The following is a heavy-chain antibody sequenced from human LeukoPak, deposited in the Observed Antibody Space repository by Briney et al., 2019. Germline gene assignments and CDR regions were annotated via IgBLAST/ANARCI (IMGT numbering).Heavy chain of an antibody. V-gene: IGHV3-30-3*01. CDR2: ISYDGSNK. CDR3: AVDSSGFGAFDI. Sequence: GGSLRLSCAASGFTFSSYAMHWVRQAPGKGLEWVAVISYDGSNKYYADSVKGRFTISRDNSKNTLYLQMNSLRAEDTAVYYCAVDSSGFGAFDIWGQGTMVTVSS. CDR1: GFTFSSYA. J-gene: IGHJ3*02. D-gene: IGHD3-22*01.